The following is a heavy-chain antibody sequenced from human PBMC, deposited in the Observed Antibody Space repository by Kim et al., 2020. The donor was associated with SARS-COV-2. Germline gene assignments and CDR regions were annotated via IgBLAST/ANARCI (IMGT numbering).Heavy chain of an antibody. D-gene: IGHD3-9*01. CDR3: AKIAGYDILTGYYDAFDI. V-gene: IGHV3-43D*03. Sequence: VKGRFTISRDNSKNSLYLQMNILRAEDTALYYCAKIAGYDILTGYYDAFDIWGQGTMVTVSS. J-gene: IGHJ3*02.